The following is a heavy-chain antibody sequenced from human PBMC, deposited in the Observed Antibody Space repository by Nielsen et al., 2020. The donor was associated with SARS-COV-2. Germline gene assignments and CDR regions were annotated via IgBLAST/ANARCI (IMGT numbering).Heavy chain of an antibody. CDR3: AREGGVMAAAGKFTR. D-gene: IGHD6-13*01. CDR1: GFTFSSYW. CDR2: IKQDGSEK. V-gene: IGHV3-7*01. Sequence: GGSLRLSCAASGFTFSSYWMSWVRQAPGKGLEWVANIKQDGSEKYYVDSVKGRFTISRDNAKNSLYLQMNSLRAEDTAVYYCAREGGVMAAAGKFTRWGQGTLVTVSS. J-gene: IGHJ4*02.